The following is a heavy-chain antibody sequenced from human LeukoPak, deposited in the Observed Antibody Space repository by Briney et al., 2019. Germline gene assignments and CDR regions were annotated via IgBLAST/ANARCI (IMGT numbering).Heavy chain of an antibody. V-gene: IGHV1-18*01. D-gene: IGHD3-22*01. Sequence: GASVKVSCKASGYTFTSYGISWVRQAPGQGLEWMGWISAYNGNTNYAQKPQGRVTMTTDTSTSTAYMELRSLRSDDTAVYYCARDAPYDSSGYPYYYYGMDVWGQGTTVTVSS. CDR2: ISAYNGNT. CDR3: ARDAPYDSSGYPYYYYGMDV. J-gene: IGHJ6*02. CDR1: GYTFTSYG.